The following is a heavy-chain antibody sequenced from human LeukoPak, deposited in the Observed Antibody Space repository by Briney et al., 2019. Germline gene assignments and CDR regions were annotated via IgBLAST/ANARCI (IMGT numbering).Heavy chain of an antibody. Sequence: PSETLSLTCTVSGGSISSYYWSWLRQPPGKGLEWIGYIYYSGSTNYNPSLKSRVTISVDTSKNQFSLKLSSVTAADTAVYYCARARSGGWSYYFDYWGQGTLVTVSS. V-gene: IGHV4-59*01. D-gene: IGHD6-19*01. CDR2: IYYSGST. CDR3: ARARSGGWSYYFDY. CDR1: GGSISSYY. J-gene: IGHJ4*02.